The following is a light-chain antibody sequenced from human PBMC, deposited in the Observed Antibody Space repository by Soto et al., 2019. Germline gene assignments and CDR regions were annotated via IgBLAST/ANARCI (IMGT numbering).Light chain of an antibody. J-gene: IGKJ5*01. CDR1: QSISNY. CDR2: DAS. CDR3: QQRSNWPIT. V-gene: IGKV3-11*01. Sequence: EIVLTQSPVTLSLSPGQGAALSCRASQSISNYLAWYQQKPGQAPRLLIYDASNRATGTPARFSGSGSGTDFTLTISSLEPEDFAVYYCQQRSNWPITFGQGTRLEI.